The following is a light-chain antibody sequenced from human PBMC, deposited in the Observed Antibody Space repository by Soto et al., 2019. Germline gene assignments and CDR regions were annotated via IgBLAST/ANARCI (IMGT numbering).Light chain of an antibody. CDR1: QSVSSN. CDR2: GAS. J-gene: IGKJ5*01. Sequence: EIVMTQSPATLPVSPGERATLSCRASQSVSSNLAWYQQKPGQAPRFLIYGASNRATGIPARFSGSGSGTDFTLTISSLEPEDFAVYYCQQRSNWPITFGQGTRLEIK. V-gene: IGKV3-11*01. CDR3: QQRSNWPIT.